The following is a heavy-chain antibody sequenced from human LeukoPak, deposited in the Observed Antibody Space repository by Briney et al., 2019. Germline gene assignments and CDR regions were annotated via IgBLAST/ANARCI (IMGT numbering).Heavy chain of an antibody. J-gene: IGHJ4*02. CDR3: ARVGYGSGSYPVD. Sequence: SETLSLTCTVSGGSISSYYWSWIRQPPGKGLEWIGYIYYSGSTNYNPSLKSRVTISVDTSKNQFSLKLSSVTAADTAVYYCARVGYGSGSYPVDWGQGTLVTVSS. V-gene: IGHV4-59*08. CDR2: IYYSGST. D-gene: IGHD3-10*01. CDR1: GGSISSYY.